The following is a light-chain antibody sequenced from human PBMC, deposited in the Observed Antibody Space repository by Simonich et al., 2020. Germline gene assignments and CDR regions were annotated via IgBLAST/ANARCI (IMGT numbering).Light chain of an antibody. Sequence: DIVMTQAPDSLAVSLGERATINCKSSQSVLYSSKNKNYLALYQQKPGQPPKLLIYWASTRESGVPDRFSGSGSGTDFTLTISSLHAEDVTVYDCQQYYSTPPTFGQGTKVEIK. CDR3: QQYYSTPPT. J-gene: IGKJ1*01. CDR2: WAS. CDR1: QSVLYSSKNKNY. V-gene: IGKV4-1*01.